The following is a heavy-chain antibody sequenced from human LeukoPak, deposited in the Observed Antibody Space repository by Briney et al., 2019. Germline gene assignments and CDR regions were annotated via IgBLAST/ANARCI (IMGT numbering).Heavy chain of an antibody. CDR1: GGTFSSYA. D-gene: IGHD3-16*02. Sequence: SVKVSCKASGGTFSSYAISWVRQAPGQGLEWMGGIIPIFGTASYAQKFQGRVTITADESTNTADMELSSLRSEDTAVYYCAREGYDYVWGSYRRNWFDPWGQGTLVTVSS. J-gene: IGHJ5*02. V-gene: IGHV1-69*13. CDR3: AREGYDYVWGSYRRNWFDP. CDR2: IIPIFGTA.